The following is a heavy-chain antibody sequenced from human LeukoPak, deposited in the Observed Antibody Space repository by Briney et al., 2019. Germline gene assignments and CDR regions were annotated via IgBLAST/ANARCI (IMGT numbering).Heavy chain of an antibody. V-gene: IGHV4-39*07. Sequence: SDTLSLTCTVSGASISSTSYYWGWIRQPPGKGLEWIGSTYYRGTTYYNPSLKSRVTISVDTSKNQFSLQLSSVTAADTAVYYCARDPGGSFFNWFDPWGQGTLVTVSS. CDR1: GASISSTSYY. CDR3: ARDPGGSFFNWFDP. D-gene: IGHD1-26*01. J-gene: IGHJ5*02. CDR2: TYYRGTT.